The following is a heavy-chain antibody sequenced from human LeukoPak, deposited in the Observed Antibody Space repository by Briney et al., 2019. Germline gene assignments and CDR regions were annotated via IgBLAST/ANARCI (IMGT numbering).Heavy chain of an antibody. CDR3: ARAADFYYESSAYFGY. V-gene: IGHV1-2*02. CDR1: GHTLTVYH. CDR2: INPDTGDT. J-gene: IGHJ4*02. D-gene: IGHD3-22*01. Sequence: ASVKVSCKTSGHTLTVYHLHRVRQAPGQRLEWMGWINPDTGDTSYAQKFQGRVTLTRGTSISTAYMELTRLRSDDTAVYSCARAADFYYESSAYFGYWGQGTVVAVSS.